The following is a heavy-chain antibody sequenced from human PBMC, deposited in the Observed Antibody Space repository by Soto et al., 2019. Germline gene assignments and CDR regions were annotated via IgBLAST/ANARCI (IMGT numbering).Heavy chain of an antibody. J-gene: IGHJ4*02. CDR1: GGTFSTYA. CDR2: IIPLFGTV. D-gene: IGHD6-19*01. CDR3: ARPKGSYSSGYYYFDY. V-gene: IGHV1-69*01. Sequence: QVQLVQSGAEVKQPGSSVKVSCKTSGGTFSTYAIYWVRQAPGQGLEWMGAIIPLFGTVDYAQKFQGRVTITADESTSTAYMELSSLRSEDTAVYYCARPKGSYSSGYYYFDYWGQGTLVTVSS.